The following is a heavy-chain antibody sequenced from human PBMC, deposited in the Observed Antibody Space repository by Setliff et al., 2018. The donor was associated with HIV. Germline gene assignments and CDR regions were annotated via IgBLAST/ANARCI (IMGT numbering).Heavy chain of an antibody. J-gene: IGHJ4*02. CDR2: IYYSGST. Sequence: SETLSLTCTVSGGSISSSNYYWGWIRQPPGKGLEWIGTIYYSGSTYSNPSLKSRVTMSVDTSKNQFSLKLISVTAADTAVYYCARREYSSSSPPFDYWGQGTLVTVSS. CDR1: GGSISSSNYY. D-gene: IGHD6-6*01. CDR3: ARREYSSSSPPFDY. V-gene: IGHV4-39*01.